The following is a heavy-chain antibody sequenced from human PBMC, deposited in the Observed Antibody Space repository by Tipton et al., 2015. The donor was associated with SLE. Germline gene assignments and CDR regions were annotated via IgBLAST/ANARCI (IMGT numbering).Heavy chain of an antibody. CDR2: ISYDGSNK. CDR3: TKDRGIAATNTIGS. D-gene: IGHD6-13*01. Sequence: SLRLSCAASGFTFSSYAMHWVRQAPGKGLDWVAVISYDGSNKYYADSVKGRFTISRDNSKNTLYLQMNSLRAEDTALYYCTKDRGIAATNTIGSWGQGTLVTVSS. J-gene: IGHJ4*02. V-gene: IGHV3-30*04. CDR1: GFTFSSYA.